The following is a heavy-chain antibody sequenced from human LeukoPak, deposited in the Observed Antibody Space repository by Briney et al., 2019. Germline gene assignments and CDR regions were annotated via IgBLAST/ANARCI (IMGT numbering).Heavy chain of an antibody. CDR3: ASHNRYYYDNSGYCDH. D-gene: IGHD3-22*01. CDR2: ISYTGST. V-gene: IGHV4-39*01. Sequence: SETLSLTCTVSGGSISSNNYYWGWIRQPPGKGLEWIGTISYTGSTYYSPPLKSRLTISVDTAKSQFSLKLNSVTAADTAVYYCASHNRYYYDNSGYCDHWGQGTLVTVSS. J-gene: IGHJ4*02. CDR1: GGSISSNNYY.